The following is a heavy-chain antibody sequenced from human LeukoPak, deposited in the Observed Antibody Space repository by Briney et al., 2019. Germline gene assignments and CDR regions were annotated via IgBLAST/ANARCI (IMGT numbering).Heavy chain of an antibody. D-gene: IGHD3-22*01. V-gene: IGHV3-21*01. J-gene: IGHJ4*02. CDR1: GFTFSSYS. CDR2: ISSSSSYI. Sequence: GGSLSLSCAASGFTFSSYSRNWVRQAPGKGLEWVSYISSSSSYIYNADSVKGRFTISRDNAKNSLYLQMNSLRAEDTAVYYCARNYDSSGQKVLYYWGQGTLVTVSS. CDR3: ARNYDSSGQKVLYY.